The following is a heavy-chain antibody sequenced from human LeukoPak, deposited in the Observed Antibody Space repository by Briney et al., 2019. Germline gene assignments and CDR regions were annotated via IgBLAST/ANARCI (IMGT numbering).Heavy chain of an antibody. J-gene: IGHJ4*02. Sequence: GGSLRLSCAASGFYFSGYSMNWVRQGPGKGLEWVSGINWNGGTTGYADSVRGRFTISRDNAKNSLYLQMNSLRAEDTALYYCARDKHYYDSSNYVWGQGTLVTVSS. D-gene: IGHD3-22*01. V-gene: IGHV3-20*04. CDR3: ARDKHYYDSSNYV. CDR1: GFYFSGYS. CDR2: INWNGGTT.